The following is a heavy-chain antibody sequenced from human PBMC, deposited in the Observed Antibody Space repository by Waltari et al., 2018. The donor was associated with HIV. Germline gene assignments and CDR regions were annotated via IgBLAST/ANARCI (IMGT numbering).Heavy chain of an antibody. CDR1: GFTFSSSW. V-gene: IGHV3-7*01. CDR3: ARDLGYSYGYVSDY. J-gene: IGHJ4*02. Sequence: EVQLVESGGGLVQPGGSLRLSCAASGFTFSSSWVSWGRQAPGKGLEWVANIKQDGSEKYYVDSVKGRFTISRDNAKNSLYLQMNSLRAEDTAVYYCARDLGYSYGYVSDYWGQGTLVTVSS. D-gene: IGHD5-18*01. CDR2: IKQDGSEK.